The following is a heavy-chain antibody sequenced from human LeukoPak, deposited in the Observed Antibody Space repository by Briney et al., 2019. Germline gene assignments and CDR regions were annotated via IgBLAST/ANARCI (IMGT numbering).Heavy chain of an antibody. D-gene: IGHD2-15*01. CDR3: AKEACSGGSCYENY. CDR1: GFTFSSYG. CDR2: IWYDGSNK. J-gene: IGHJ4*02. V-gene: IGHV3-33*06. Sequence: GGSLRLSCAASGFTFSSYGMHWVRQAPGKGLEWVAVIWYDGSNKYCADSVKGRFTISRDNSKNTLYLQMNSLRAEDTAVYYCAKEACSGGSCYENYWGQGTLVTVSS.